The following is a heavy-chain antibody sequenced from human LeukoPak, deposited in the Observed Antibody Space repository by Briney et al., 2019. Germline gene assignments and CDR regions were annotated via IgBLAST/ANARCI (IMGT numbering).Heavy chain of an antibody. CDR2: IEQYGSEK. J-gene: IGHJ5*02. CDR1: GFIFSDSW. CDR3: ARGHGWFDP. V-gene: IGHV3-7*05. Sequence: PGGSLRLSCAASGFIFSDSWTTWVRQAPGKGLEWVANIEQYGSEKNYVDAVKGRFTISRDNAKNSLYLQMNILRAEDTAVYYCARGHGWFDPWGQGTLVTVSS.